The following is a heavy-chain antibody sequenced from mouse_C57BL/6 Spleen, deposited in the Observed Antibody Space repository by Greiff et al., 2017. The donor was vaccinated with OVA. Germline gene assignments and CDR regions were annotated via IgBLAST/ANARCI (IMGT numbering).Heavy chain of an antibody. CDR1: GYAFSSSW. CDR2: IYPGDGDT. D-gene: IGHD1-1*01. CDR3: AIGTTVVAPYYCDY. V-gene: IGHV1-82*01. Sequence: VKLMESGPELVKPGASVKISCKASGYAFSSSWMNWVKQRPGKGLEWIGRIYPGDGDTNYNGKFKGKATLTADKSSSTAYMQLSSLTSEDSAVYFCAIGTTVVAPYYCDYWGQGTTLTVSS. J-gene: IGHJ2*01.